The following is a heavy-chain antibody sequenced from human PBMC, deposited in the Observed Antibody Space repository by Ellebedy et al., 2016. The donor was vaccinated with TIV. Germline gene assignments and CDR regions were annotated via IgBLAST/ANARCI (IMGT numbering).Heavy chain of an antibody. CDR2: IYYTGST. CDR3: SRHVEMEWLLSPVYGMDV. D-gene: IGHD3-3*01. J-gene: IGHJ6*02. CDR1: GGSISSYY. Sequence: MPSETLSLTCTVSGGSISSYYWSWIRQPPGKGLEWLGYIYYTGSTNYSPSLKVRLTISVVTSNNQFSLKLSSVTAADTAVYYCSRHVEMEWLLSPVYGMDVWGQGTTVTVSS. V-gene: IGHV4-59*08.